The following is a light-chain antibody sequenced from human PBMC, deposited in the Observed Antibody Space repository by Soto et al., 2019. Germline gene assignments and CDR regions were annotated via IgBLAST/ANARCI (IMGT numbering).Light chain of an antibody. J-gene: IGKJ3*01. CDR3: QQRSNWPVT. CDR1: QTVRNNY. Sequence: EFVLTQSPGTLSLSPGERGTLSCRASQTVRNNYLAWYQQKPGQAPRLLIYDASSRATGIPDRFSGSGSGTDFTLNISRLEPEDFAVYYCQQRSNWPVTFGPGTKVDIK. CDR2: DAS. V-gene: IGKV3D-20*02.